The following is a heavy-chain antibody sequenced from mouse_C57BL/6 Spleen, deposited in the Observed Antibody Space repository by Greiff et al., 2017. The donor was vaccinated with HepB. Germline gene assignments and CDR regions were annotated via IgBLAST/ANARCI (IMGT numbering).Heavy chain of an antibody. CDR1: GFSLTSYG. CDR3: ARSLITTVVDWYVDV. CDR2: IWSGGST. J-gene: IGHJ1*03. V-gene: IGHV2-2*01. D-gene: IGHD1-1*01. Sequence: VKLVESGPGLVQPSQSLSITCTVSGFSLTSYGVHWVRQSPGKGLEWLGVIWSGGSTDYNAAFISRLSISKVNSKSQVIFNMNSLQADDTAIYYCARSLITTVVDWYVDVWGTGTTGTVSS.